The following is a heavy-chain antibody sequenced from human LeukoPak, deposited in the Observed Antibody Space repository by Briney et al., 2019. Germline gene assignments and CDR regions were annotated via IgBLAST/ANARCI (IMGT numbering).Heavy chain of an antibody. V-gene: IGHV3-23*01. D-gene: IGHD6-19*01. CDR2: ISASVSNT. Sequence: GGSLRLSCTASGFTFGSYAMSWVRQAPGRGLEWVSAISASVSNTYYADSMRGRFTISRDNSKNTLYLQMNSLTPEDTAIYYCAKRLAVLGPSFDLWGQGALVTVSS. CDR1: GFTFGSYA. J-gene: IGHJ4*02. CDR3: AKRLAVLGPSFDL.